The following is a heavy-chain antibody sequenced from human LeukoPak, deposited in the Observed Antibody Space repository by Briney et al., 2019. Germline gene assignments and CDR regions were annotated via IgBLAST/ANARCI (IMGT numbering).Heavy chain of an antibody. V-gene: IGHV4-39*07. CDR3: V. Sequence: SETLSLTCTVSGGSISSSRYYWGWIRQPPGKGLEWIGSVYYSGSTYYNPSLKSRVTISVDTSKNQFSLNRISVTAADTAYYMDVWGKRTTVTGSS. J-gene: IGHJ6*03. CDR1: GGSISSSRYY. CDR2: VYYSGST.